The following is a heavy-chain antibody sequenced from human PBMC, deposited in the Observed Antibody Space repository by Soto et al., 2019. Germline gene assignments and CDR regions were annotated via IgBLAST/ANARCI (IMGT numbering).Heavy chain of an antibody. CDR2: INHSRST. CDR1: GGSFSGYY. V-gene: IGHV4-34*01. CDR3: ARELRRYADY. D-gene: IGHD5-12*01. J-gene: IGHJ4*02. Sequence: QVQLQQWGAGLLKPSETLSLTCAGYGGSFSGYYWGWIRQPPGKGLEWIGEINHSRSTNYNPSLTGRVTRSVDTSKNQFSLQLSCVTDADTAVYYCARELRRYADYWGQGTLVTVSS.